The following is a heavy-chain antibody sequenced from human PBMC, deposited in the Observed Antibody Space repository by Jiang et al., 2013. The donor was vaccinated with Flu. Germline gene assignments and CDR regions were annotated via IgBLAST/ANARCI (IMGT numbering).Heavy chain of an antibody. V-gene: IGHV1-2*02. J-gene: IGHJ4*02. CDR3: ARDLSSGWSVGPRFGLDY. CDR1: GYTFTGYY. D-gene: IGHD6-19*01. Sequence: SCKASGYTFTGYYMHWVRQAPGQGLEWMGWINPNSGGTNYAQKFQGRVTMTRDTSISTAYMELSRLRSDDTAVYYCARDLSSGWSVGPRFGLDYWGQGTLVTVSS. CDR2: INPNSGGT.